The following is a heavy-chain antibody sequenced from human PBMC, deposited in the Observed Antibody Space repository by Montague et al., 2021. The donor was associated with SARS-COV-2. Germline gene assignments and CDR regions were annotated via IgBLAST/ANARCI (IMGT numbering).Heavy chain of an antibody. CDR2: IYYSGST. CDR1: GGSISSSSYY. J-gene: IGHJ5*02. CDR3: ARTEIQVWSRRWFDP. D-gene: IGHD5-18*01. Sequence: SEILSLTRTVSGGSISSSSYYWGWIRQPPGKGLEWIGSIYYSGSTYYNPSLKSRVTISVDTSKNQFSLKLSSVTAADTAVYYCARTEIQVWSRRWFDPWGQGTLVTVSS. V-gene: IGHV4-39*01.